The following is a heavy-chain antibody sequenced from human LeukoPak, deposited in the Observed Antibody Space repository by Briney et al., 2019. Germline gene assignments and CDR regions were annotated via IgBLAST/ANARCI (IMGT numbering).Heavy chain of an antibody. CDR3: ASGVIYSSSWYVFDP. J-gene: IGHJ5*02. D-gene: IGHD6-13*01. CDR2: IYSGGST. V-gene: IGHV3-66*01. Sequence: GGSLRLSCAASGFTVSSNYMSWVRQAPGKGLEWVSVIYSGGSTYYADSVKGRFTISRDNSKNTLYLQMNSLRAEDTAVYYCASGVIYSSSWYVFDPWGQGTLVTVSS. CDR1: GFTVSSNY.